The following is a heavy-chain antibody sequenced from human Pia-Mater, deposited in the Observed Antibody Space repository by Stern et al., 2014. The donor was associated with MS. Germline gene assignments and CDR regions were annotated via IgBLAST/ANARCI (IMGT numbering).Heavy chain of an antibody. V-gene: IGHV3-30*18. CDR1: GFTFGSCA. J-gene: IGHJ5*02. D-gene: IGHD2/OR15-2a*01. CDR3: AKDRQYLTYFFDH. CDR2: VSYDGSNK. Sequence: VQLEESGGGVVQPGRPLRLSCVASGFTFGSCAMHWVRQAPGKGLWWVAGVSYDGSNKYYADSVKGRFTISRDNSQNTLYMQMSSLRPEDTAVYYCAKDRQYLTYFFDHWGQGSLVTVSS.